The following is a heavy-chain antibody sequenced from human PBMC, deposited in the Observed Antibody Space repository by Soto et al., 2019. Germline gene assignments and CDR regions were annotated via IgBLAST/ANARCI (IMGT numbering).Heavy chain of an antibody. D-gene: IGHD3-22*01. CDR2: ISYRGST. J-gene: IGHJ4*02. CDR3: ARMNYYDTSGYPLAY. CDR1: GGSISSNIYY. Sequence: SETLSLTCSVSGGSISSNIYYWAWIRQPPGKGLEWIGTISYRGSTSYNPSLKGRVTISADTSKNQFSLKLTSVTAADTAVYYCARMNYYDTSGYPLAYSGQRTMVTVSS. V-gene: IGHV4-39*07.